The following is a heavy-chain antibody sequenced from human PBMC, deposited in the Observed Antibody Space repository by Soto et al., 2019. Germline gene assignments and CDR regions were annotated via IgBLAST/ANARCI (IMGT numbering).Heavy chain of an antibody. CDR3: AENYYDSSGRGETFDI. V-gene: IGHV1-18*01. Sequence: PKASVKVSCKASGYTFTSYGISWVRQAPGQGLEWMGWISAYNGNTNYAQKLQGRVTMTTDTSTSTAYMELRSLRSDDTAVYYCAENYYDSSGRGETFDIWGQGTMVTVSS. D-gene: IGHD3-22*01. J-gene: IGHJ3*02. CDR2: ISAYNGNT. CDR1: GYTFTSYG.